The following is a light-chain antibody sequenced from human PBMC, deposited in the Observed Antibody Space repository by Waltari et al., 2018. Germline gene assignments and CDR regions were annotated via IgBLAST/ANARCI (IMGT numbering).Light chain of an antibody. CDR1: NIETKH. J-gene: IGLJ3*02. Sequence: SYVLTQPPSVSVAPGQTATITCRGDNIETKHVHWYQQKPGQAPLLVVYDDYVRPSGIPDRFSGTTSGNTATLTISRVEAGGEADYYCQVWDDSSNHWVFGGGTKLTVL. CDR3: QVWDDSSNHWV. CDR2: DDY. V-gene: IGLV3-21*02.